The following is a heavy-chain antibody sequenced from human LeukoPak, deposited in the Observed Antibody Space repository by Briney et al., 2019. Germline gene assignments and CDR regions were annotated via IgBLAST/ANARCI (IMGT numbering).Heavy chain of an antibody. CDR2: INLSGGTT. Sequence: ASVKVSFKASGYTFTTYYIHWVRQAPGQGLEWMGRINLSGGTTTYAQKFQGRATMTRDTSTSTVHMELSSLRSEDTAVYYCASHSSGWQQTYFDYWGQGTLVTVSS. V-gene: IGHV1-46*01. CDR3: ASHSSGWQQTYFDY. D-gene: IGHD6-19*01. J-gene: IGHJ4*02. CDR1: GYTFTTYY.